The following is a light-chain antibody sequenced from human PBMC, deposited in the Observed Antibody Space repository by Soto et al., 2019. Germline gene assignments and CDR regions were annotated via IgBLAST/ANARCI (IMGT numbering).Light chain of an antibody. CDR2: EVS. Sequence: QSALTQPPSASGSPGQSLTISCTGTSSDVGFYNFVSWYQQRPGKAPKLVIYEVSNRPSGVSNRFSGSKSGNTASLTISGLQAEDEADYYCSSYTSSSVVFGGGTKLTVL. CDR3: SSYTSSSVV. CDR1: SSDVGFYNF. V-gene: IGLV2-14*01. J-gene: IGLJ2*01.